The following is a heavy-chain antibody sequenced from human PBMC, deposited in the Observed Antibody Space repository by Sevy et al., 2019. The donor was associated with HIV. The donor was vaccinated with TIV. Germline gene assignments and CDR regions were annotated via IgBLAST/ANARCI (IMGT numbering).Heavy chain of an antibody. CDR1: GFTFSSYA. V-gene: IGHV3-30*04. D-gene: IGHD3-3*01. Sequence: GGSLRLSCAASGFTFSSYAMHWVRQAPGKGLEWVAVISYDGSNKYYADSVKGRFTISRDNSKNTLYLQMNSLRAEDTAVYYCARGTLFGVVTDGGMDVWGQGTTVTVSS. J-gene: IGHJ6*02. CDR3: ARGTLFGVVTDGGMDV. CDR2: ISYDGSNK.